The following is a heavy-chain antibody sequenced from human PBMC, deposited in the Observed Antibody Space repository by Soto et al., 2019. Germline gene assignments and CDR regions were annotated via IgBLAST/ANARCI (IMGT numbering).Heavy chain of an antibody. J-gene: IGHJ4*02. Sequence: PSETLSLTCNVSGGSIRSYYWNWIRQPPGKTLEWIGDVYYSGSANYNPSLKSRVTISVDMSRNQFSLKLNSVTAEDTAVYYCARDSGTSGRGLRYFGWLFLFDYWGQGTLVTVSS. CDR3: ARDSGTSGRGLRYFGWLFLFDY. CDR1: GGSIRSYY. D-gene: IGHD3-9*01. V-gene: IGHV4-59*01. CDR2: VYYSGSA.